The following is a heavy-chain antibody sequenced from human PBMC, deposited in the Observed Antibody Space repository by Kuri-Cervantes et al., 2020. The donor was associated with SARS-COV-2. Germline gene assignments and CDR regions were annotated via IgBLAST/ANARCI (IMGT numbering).Heavy chain of an antibody. CDR1: GGSISDHY. D-gene: IGHD5-18*01. J-gene: IGHJ4*02. V-gene: IGHV4-59*11. Sequence: ESLKISCTVSGGSISDHYWSWIRQSPGKGLEWIGYIYDSGTTNYNPSLKSRVTVSVDKSKNHFSLRLSSVTAADTAVYYCARDLNGQLWSTGLGYWGQGTLVTVS. CDR2: IYDSGTT. CDR3: ARDLNGQLWSTGLGY.